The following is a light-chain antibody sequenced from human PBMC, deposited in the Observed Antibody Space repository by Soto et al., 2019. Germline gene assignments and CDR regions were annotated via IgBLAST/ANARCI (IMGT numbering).Light chain of an antibody. V-gene: IGKV3-15*01. Sequence: EIVMTQSPASLSVSPGERATLSCRTSQSVNTNLAWYQQKPGQAPSLLIYGASTRATGIPARFGGSGSGTEFTLTISSLQSEDFAVYYCQQYNTWPPMYTFGQGTKLEIK. CDR1: QSVNTN. CDR2: GAS. J-gene: IGKJ2*01. CDR3: QQYNTWPPMYT.